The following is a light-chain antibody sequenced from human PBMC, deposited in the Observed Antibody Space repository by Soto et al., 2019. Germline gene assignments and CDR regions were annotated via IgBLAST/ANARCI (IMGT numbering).Light chain of an antibody. CDR2: DVS. V-gene: IGLV2-14*03. J-gene: IGLJ1*01. Sequence: NQPASVSGSPGQSLTISCTGTSSEVGGYNYVSWYQHHPGKAPKLMIYDVSNRPSGVSNRFSGSKSGNTASLTISGLQAEDEADYYCSSYVSSSNPFYVFGAGTKVTVL. CDR3: SSYVSSSNPFYV. CDR1: SSEVGGYNY.